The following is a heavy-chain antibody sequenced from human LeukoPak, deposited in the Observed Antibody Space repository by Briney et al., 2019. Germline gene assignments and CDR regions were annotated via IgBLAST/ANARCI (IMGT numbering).Heavy chain of an antibody. V-gene: IGHV1-2*02. D-gene: IGHD6-19*01. Sequence: ASVKVSCKASGYPFTDYYIHWVRQAPGQGLEWMGWINPNSGGTNYAQKFQGRVIMTRDTSITTAYMELSRPRSDDTAVYYCTRASSGWYIYFQQWGQGTLVTVSS. CDR1: GYPFTDYY. CDR2: INPNSGGT. J-gene: IGHJ1*01. CDR3: TRASSGWYIYFQQ.